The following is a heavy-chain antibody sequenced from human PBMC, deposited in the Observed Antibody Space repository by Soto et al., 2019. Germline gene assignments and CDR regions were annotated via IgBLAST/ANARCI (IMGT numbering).Heavy chain of an antibody. Sequence: LENLSLPCSGSGGFLSGYFWSWIRQSPGKGLEWIGYIYYLGSTDYNPSLKSRVTISVDTSKNQFSLQLSSVTAADTAVYYCARVSRENYYYYGMDVWGQGPTVTASS. CDR1: GGFLSGYF. V-gene: IGHV4-59*01. CDR3: ARVSRENYYYYGMDV. J-gene: IGHJ6*02. CDR2: IYYLGST.